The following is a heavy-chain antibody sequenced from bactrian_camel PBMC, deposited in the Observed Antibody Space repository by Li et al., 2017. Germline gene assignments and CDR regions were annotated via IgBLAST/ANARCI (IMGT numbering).Heavy chain of an antibody. CDR3: AALCRGQWDSPDCTY. J-gene: IGHJ4*01. CDR1: GYSSNTFC. Sequence: HVQLVESGGGSVQAGGPLRLSCAASGYSSNTFCMGWFRRVPGKEREGVAAFWGVSERYADSVKGRFTISRDARKNIMYLQMSGLKPEDTAIYYCAALCRGQWDSPDCTYWGQGTQVTVSS. V-gene: IGHV3S53*01. CDR2: FWGVSE. D-gene: IGHD3*01.